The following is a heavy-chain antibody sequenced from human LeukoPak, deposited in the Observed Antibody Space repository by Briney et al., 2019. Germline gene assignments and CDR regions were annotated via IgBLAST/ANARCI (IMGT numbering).Heavy chain of an antibody. CDR1: GGSISSSTYY. CDR2: IYSIGSS. V-gene: IGHV4-39*01. J-gene: IGHJ4*02. CDR3: ARHGADIVVVPSGSIVY. Sequence: SETLSLTCTVSGGSISSSTYYWGWIRQPPGKGLEWIGGIYSIGSSYYNPSLKSRVTISVDTSKNQFSLKLSSVTAADTAVYYCARHGADIVVVPSGSIVYWGQGTLVTVSS. D-gene: IGHD2-2*01.